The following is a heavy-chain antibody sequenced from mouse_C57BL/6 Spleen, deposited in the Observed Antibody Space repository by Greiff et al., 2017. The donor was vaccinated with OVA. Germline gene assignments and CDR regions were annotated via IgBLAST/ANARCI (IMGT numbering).Heavy chain of an antibody. CDR2: ISSGSSTI. J-gene: IGHJ2*01. V-gene: IGHV5-17*01. CDR1: GFTFSDYG. CDR3: AREGIYYGNYVGY. Sequence: EVKLVESGGGLVKPGGSLKLSCAASGFTFSDYGMHWVRQAPEKGLEWVAYISSGSSTIYYADTVKGRFTISRDNAKNTLFLQMTSLRSEDTAMYYCAREGIYYGNYVGYWGQGTTLTVSS. D-gene: IGHD2-1*01.